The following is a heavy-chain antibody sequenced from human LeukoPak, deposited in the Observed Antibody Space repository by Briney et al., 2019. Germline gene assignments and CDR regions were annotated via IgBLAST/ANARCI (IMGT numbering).Heavy chain of an antibody. CDR3: ATLTFKGSGTRGYFDY. J-gene: IGHJ4*02. Sequence: GGSLRLSCAASGFTFSSYWMHWVRHAPGKGLVWVSRINSGGSSTSYADSVKGRFTISRDNAKNTLYLQMNSLRAEDTAVYYCATLTFKGSGTRGYFDYWGQGTLVTVSS. V-gene: IGHV3-74*01. CDR2: INSGGSST. D-gene: IGHD3-10*01. CDR1: GFTFSSYW.